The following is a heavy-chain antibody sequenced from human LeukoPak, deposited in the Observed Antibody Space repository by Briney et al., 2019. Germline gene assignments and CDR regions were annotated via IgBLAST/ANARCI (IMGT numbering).Heavy chain of an antibody. J-gene: IGHJ4*02. CDR1: GYSFTDYY. CDR3: ARDPPTSVEFDY. Sequence: ASVQVSCKASGYSFTDYYIHWMRQAPGQGLEWMGWIRSDSGATEYAQKFQGRVTITRDTSITTAYMQLTSLTSDDTAVYYCARDPPTSVEFDYWGQGTLVTVSS. V-gene: IGHV1-2*02. CDR2: IRSDSGAT. D-gene: IGHD4-23*01.